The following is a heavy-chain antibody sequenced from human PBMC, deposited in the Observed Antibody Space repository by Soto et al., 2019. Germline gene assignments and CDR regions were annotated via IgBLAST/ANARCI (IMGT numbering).Heavy chain of an antibody. V-gene: IGHV3-30*18. D-gene: IGHD3-22*01. CDR3: AKVPYDSSGYYVY. CDR2: ISYDGSNK. J-gene: IGHJ4*02. Sequence: GGSLRLSCAASGFTFSSYGMHWVRQAPGKGLEWVAVISYDGSNKYYADSVKGRFTISRDNSKNTLYLQMNSLRAEDTAVYYCAKVPYDSSGYYVYWGQGTLVTVSS. CDR1: GFTFSSYG.